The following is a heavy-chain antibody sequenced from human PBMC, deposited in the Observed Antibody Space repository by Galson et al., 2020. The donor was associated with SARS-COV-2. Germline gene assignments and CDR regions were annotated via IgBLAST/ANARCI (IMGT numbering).Heavy chain of an antibody. J-gene: IGHJ4*02. CDR1: GFSLTTSTMR. Sequence: SGPTLVKPTQTLTLTCTFSGFSLTTSTMRVSWIRQPPGKALEWLARIDWDDDKFYSTSLRTRLTISKDTSKNQVVLTMTNMDPVDTATYYCARTYPSITLVRGHFDYWGQGTLVTVSS. V-gene: IGHV2-70*04. CDR3: ARTYPSITLVRGHFDY. D-gene: IGHD3-10*01. CDR2: IDWDDDK.